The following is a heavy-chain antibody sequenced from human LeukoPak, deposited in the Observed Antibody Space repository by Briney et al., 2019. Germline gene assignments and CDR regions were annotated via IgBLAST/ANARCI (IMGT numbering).Heavy chain of an antibody. V-gene: IGHV3-30*18. D-gene: IGHD1-7*01. CDR1: GFTFRSFG. CDR3: AKDVRVLVSWNYVQNLDY. J-gene: IGHJ4*02. Sequence: GGSLRLSCAASGFTFRSFGMHWVRQAPGKGREWVAVASYDGTNNYYADSVKGRFTISRDNSKNTLYLQMNSLRPEDTAVYYCAKDVRVLVSWNYVQNLDYWGQGTLVTVSS. CDR2: ASYDGTNN.